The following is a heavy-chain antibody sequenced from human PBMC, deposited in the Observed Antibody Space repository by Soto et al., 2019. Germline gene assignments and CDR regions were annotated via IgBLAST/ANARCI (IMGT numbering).Heavy chain of an antibody. CDR2: IYYSGTT. J-gene: IGHJ6*02. CDR3: ARAGLGIEVAALFYNYGMDV. V-gene: IGHV4-31*03. Sequence: QVQLQESGPGLLKPSQTLSLTCTVSGGSINSGGYYWNWIRQHPGKGLEWIGFIYYSGTTYYNPSLRSRVNMSLDPSKSQFSLKLSSVAAADTAVYYCARAGLGIEVAALFYNYGMDVWGQGTTVTVSS. D-gene: IGHD6-19*01. CDR1: GGSINSGGYY.